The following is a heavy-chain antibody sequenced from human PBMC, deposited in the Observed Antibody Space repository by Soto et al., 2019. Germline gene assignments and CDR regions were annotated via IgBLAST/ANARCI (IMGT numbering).Heavy chain of an antibody. Sequence: ASVKVSCKASGYTFTSYGISWVRQAPGQGLEWMGWISAYNGNTNYAQKLQGRVTMTTDTSTSTAYMELRSLRSDDTAVYYCARVYSSGWYDRRRSAFDIWGQGTMVTVS. CDR2: ISAYNGNT. V-gene: IGHV1-18*01. D-gene: IGHD6-19*01. CDR3: ARVYSSGWYDRRRSAFDI. CDR1: GYTFTSYG. J-gene: IGHJ3*02.